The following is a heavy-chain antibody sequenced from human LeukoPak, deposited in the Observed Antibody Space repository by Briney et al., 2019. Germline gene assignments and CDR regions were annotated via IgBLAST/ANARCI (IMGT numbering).Heavy chain of an antibody. Sequence: SQTLSLTCTVSGGSISSGGYYWSWIRQHPGKGLEWIGYIYYSGSTYYNPSLKSRVTISVDTSKNQFSLKLNSVTAADTAVYYCARSRSSSWFLFDYWGQGTLVTVSS. J-gene: IGHJ4*02. V-gene: IGHV4-31*03. CDR3: ARSRSSSWFLFDY. D-gene: IGHD6-13*01. CDR1: GGSISSGGYY. CDR2: IYYSGST.